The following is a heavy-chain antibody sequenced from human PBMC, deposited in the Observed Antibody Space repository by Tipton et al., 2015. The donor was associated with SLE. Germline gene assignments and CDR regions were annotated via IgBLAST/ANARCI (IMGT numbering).Heavy chain of an antibody. CDR2: AFYSGTT. Sequence: TLSLTCSVSGGSISSFYWSWIRQPPGKGLEWIGYAFYSGTTDSNPSLKSRVTLSIDTSKNHFSLRLTSVTAADTAVYYCARASAAASSNMDVWGKGTTVTVSS. CDR3: ARASAAASSNMDV. CDR1: GGSISSFY. J-gene: IGHJ6*03. D-gene: IGHD6-13*01. V-gene: IGHV4-59*12.